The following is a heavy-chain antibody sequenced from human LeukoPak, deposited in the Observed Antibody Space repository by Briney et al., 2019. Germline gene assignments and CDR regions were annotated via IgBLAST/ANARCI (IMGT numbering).Heavy chain of an antibody. J-gene: IGHJ4*02. CDR1: GGSISSGSYY. V-gene: IGHV4-61*02. CDR3: ARDQTSEYSSGPFFDY. CDR2: IYTSGST. D-gene: IGHD3-22*01. Sequence: SETLSLTCTVSGGSISSGSYYWSWIRQPAGKGLEWIGRIYTSGSTNYNPSLKSRVTISVDTSKNQFSLKLSSVTAADTAVYYCARDQTSEYSSGPFFDYWGQGTLVTVSS.